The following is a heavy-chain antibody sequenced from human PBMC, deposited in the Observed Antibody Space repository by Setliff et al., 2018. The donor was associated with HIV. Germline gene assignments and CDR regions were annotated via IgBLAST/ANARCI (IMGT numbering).Heavy chain of an antibody. V-gene: IGHV4-4*08. CDR1: GGPFSGYY. D-gene: IGHD4-17*01. CDR3: CRSMTTVLEDAFDI. Sequence: KPSETLSLTCAVYGGPFSGYYWSWIRQPPGKGLEWIGHIYTGGTTNYNPSLKSRVSISADMSKNHFSLNLSSVTAADTAVYYCCRSMTTVLEDAFDIWGQGAMVTVSS. J-gene: IGHJ3*02. CDR2: IYTGGTT.